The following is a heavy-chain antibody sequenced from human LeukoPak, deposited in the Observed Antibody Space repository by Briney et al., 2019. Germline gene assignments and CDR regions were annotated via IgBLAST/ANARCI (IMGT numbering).Heavy chain of an antibody. CDR2: IYYSGST. J-gene: IGHJ4*02. CDR1: GGSISSYY. Sequence: PSETLSLTCTVSGGSISSYYWSWIRQPPGKGLEWIGYIYYSGSTNYNPSLKSRVTISVDTSKNQFSLKLSSVTAADTAVYYCARGAVVVTAITFDYWAREPWSPSPQ. D-gene: IGHD2-21*02. CDR3: ARGAVVVTAITFDY. V-gene: IGHV4-59*12.